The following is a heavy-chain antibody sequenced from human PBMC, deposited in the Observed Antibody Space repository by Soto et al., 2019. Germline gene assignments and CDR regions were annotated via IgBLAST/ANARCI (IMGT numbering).Heavy chain of an antibody. CDR2: ISYDGSNK. J-gene: IGHJ4*02. V-gene: IGHV3-30*18. CDR3: AKDSRIQLFDS. CDR1: GFTFSSYG. Sequence: QVQLVESGGGVVQPGRSLRLSCAASGFTFSSYGMHWVRQAPGKGLEWVTVISYDGSNKYYADSVQGRFTISRDNYKNTLYLQMHSLRAEDTAVYYCAKDSRIQLFDSWGQGTLVTVSS. D-gene: IGHD5-18*01.